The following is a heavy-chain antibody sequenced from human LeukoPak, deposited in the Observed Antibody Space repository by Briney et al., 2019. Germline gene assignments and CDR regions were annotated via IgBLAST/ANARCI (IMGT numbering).Heavy chain of an antibody. CDR1: GFTFSSYG. D-gene: IGHD6-13*01. V-gene: IGHV3-30*02. J-gene: IGHJ4*02. Sequence: GGSLRLSCAASGFTFSSYGMHWVRQAPGKGLEWVAFIRYDGSNKYYADSVKGRFTISRDNYKSTLNLQMNSLRAEDTAVYYCAKDRGSWYEADYWGQGTLLTVSS. CDR2: IRYDGSNK. CDR3: AKDRGSWYEADY.